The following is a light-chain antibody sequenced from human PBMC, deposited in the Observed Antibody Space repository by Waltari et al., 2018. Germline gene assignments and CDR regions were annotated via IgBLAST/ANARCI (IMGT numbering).Light chain of an antibody. CDR2: HAS. V-gene: IGKV3-20*01. CDR1: RSVIKY. J-gene: IGKJ1*01. Sequence: VLTQSPGTLSLSPGERATLSGRASRSVIKYLAWYQQTPGRAPRLLIYHASTRATGIPDRFSGSGSGTDFSLTISRLEPDDFAVYYCQKYDSLPATFGQGTRVEIK. CDR3: QKYDSLPAT.